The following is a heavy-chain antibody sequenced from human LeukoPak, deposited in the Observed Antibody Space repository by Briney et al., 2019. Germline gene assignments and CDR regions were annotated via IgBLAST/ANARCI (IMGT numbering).Heavy chain of an antibody. CDR2: IFHTGST. D-gene: IGHD3-3*01. V-gene: IGHV4-39*07. CDR1: GESMRSSDHY. J-gene: IGHJ6*03. Sequence: SETLSLTCTVSGESMRSSDHYWGWIRQPPGKGLEWIGSIFHTGSTYYNPPLESRVTITVDTSKNQFSLKLSSVTAADTAVYYCARVPIHYYDFWSGYYRDYYYYYMDVWGKGTTVTVSS. CDR3: ARVPIHYYDFWSGYYRDYYYYYMDV.